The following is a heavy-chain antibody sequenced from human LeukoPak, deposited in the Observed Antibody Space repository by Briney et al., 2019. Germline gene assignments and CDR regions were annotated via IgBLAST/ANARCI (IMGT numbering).Heavy chain of an antibody. CDR1: GFTFSSYW. D-gene: IGHD6-19*01. CDR2: IKQDGSEK. CDR3: ARGGWYLFDALDI. V-gene: IGHV3-7*01. Sequence: GGSLRLSCAASGFTFSSYWMSWVRQAPGKGLEWVANIKQDGSEKYYVDSVKGRFTISRDNAKNSVYLQMNSLRVEDTAVYYCARGGWYLFDALDIWGQGTLVTVSS. J-gene: IGHJ3*02.